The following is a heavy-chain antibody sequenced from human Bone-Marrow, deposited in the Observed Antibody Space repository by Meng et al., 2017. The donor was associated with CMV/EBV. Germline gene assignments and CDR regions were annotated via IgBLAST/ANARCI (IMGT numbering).Heavy chain of an antibody. J-gene: IGHJ5*02. CDR2: INHSGST. CDR3: ASSMAYSSSYSFDP. V-gene: IGHV4-34*01. CDR1: GGSFSGYY. Sequence: SETLSLTCAVYGGSFSGYYWSWIRQPPGKGLEWIGEINHSGSTNYNPSLKSRVTISVDTSKNQFSLKLSSVTAADTAVYYCASSMAYSSSYSFDPWGQGTLVTVYS. D-gene: IGHD6-6*01.